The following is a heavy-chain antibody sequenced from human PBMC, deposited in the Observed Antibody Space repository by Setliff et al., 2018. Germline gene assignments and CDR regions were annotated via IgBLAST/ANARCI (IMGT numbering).Heavy chain of an antibody. D-gene: IGHD2-15*01. CDR1: GFTFSIYN. CDR2: ISSSSSFI. J-gene: IGHJ4*02. CDR3: ASGNGYCSGGSCYPDAFDY. V-gene: IGHV3-21*01. Sequence: GSLRLSCAASGFTFSIYNMNWVRQAPGKGLEWVSSISSSSSFIYYADSVKGRFTISRDNAKNSLYLQMNSLRAEDTAVYYCASGNGYCSGGSCYPDAFDYWGQGILVTVSS.